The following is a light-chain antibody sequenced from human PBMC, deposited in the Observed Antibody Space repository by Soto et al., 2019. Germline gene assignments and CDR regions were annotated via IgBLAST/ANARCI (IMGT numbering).Light chain of an antibody. CDR1: QSVSSSY. V-gene: IGKV3-20*01. CDR3: QQYGSSPAIT. CDR2: GAS. Sequence: EIVLTQSPGTLSLSPGERATLSCRASQSVSSSYLAWYQQKPGQAPRLLIYGASSRATGLPDRFSGSGSGTDFTLTISRRQPADFAVYYCQQYGSSPAITFGQGTRLEIK. J-gene: IGKJ5*01.